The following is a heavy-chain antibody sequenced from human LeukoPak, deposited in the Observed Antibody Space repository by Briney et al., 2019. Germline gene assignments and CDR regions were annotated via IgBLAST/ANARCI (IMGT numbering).Heavy chain of an antibody. D-gene: IGHD3-9*01. CDR3: ARDKELRYFDWANWFDP. J-gene: IGHJ5*02. Sequence: ASVKVSCKASGYTFTGYYMHWVRQAPGQGLEWMGIINPSGGSTSYAQKFQGRVTMTRDTSTSTVYMELSSLRSEDTAVYYCARDKELRYFDWANWFDPWGQGTLVTVSS. V-gene: IGHV1-46*01. CDR2: INPSGGST. CDR1: GYTFTGYY.